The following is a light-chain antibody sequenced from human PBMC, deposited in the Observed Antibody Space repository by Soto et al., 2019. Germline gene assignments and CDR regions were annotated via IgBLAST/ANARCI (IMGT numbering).Light chain of an antibody. Sequence: AIQMTESPSSLSASVGDRVTISCGASQGIGNALGWYQQKPGKPPKVLIYDASTLEDGVPSRFSGSGSGTEFTLSISSLQPDDFATYYCQQYNSYSWTFGQGTKVDIK. V-gene: IGKV1-13*02. CDR3: QQYNSYSWT. J-gene: IGKJ1*01. CDR1: QGIGNA. CDR2: DAS.